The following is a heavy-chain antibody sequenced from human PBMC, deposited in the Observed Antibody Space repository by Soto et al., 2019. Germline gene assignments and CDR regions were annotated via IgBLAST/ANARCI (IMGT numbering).Heavy chain of an antibody. CDR3: ARLEGLATISYYFDF. CDR2: IYYRGNA. V-gene: IGHV4-39*01. J-gene: IGHJ4*02. Sequence: SETQCLTNSVSDDSINNDSYCWVWIRQPPGKGLEWIGSIYYRGNAYYNPSLQTRVTISLDKSRSQFSLKLNSVTAADLAVYFCARLEGLATISYYFDFWGPGALVTVSS. CDR1: DDSINNDSYC. D-gene: IGHD3-9*01.